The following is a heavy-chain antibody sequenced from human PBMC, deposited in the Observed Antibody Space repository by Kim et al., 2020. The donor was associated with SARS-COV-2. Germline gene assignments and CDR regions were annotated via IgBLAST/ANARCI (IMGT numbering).Heavy chain of an antibody. J-gene: IGHJ6*02. Sequence: GESLRLSCAASGFTFSSYAMHWVRQAPGKGLEWVAVIWYDGSNKYYADSVKGRFTISRDNSKNTLYLQMNSLRAEDTAVYYCAKDLRYFDWSKPGYGMDVWGQGTTVTVSS. CDR2: IWYDGSNK. V-gene: IGHV3-33*06. D-gene: IGHD3-9*01. CDR1: GFTFSSYA. CDR3: AKDLRYFDWSKPGYGMDV.